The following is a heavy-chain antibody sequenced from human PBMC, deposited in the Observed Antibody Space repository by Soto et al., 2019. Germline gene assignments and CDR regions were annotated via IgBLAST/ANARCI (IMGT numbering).Heavy chain of an antibody. CDR2: IYWDDDK. V-gene: IGHV2-5*02. CDR3: AHRVLRTVFGLVTTTAIYFDF. J-gene: IGHJ4*02. CDR1: GFSLTTSGVG. Sequence: QITLNESGPTVVRPTETLTLTCRFSGFSLTTSGVGVGWISQSPGKAPEWLALIYWDDDKRYSASLKSRLTIAKDTSKNQVVLAVSDVDPTDTASYYCAHRVLRTVFGLVTTTAIYFDFWGQGTPVAGSS. D-gene: IGHD3-3*01.